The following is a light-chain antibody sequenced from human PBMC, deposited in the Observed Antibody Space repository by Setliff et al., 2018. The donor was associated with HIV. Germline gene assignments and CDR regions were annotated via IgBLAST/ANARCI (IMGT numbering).Light chain of an antibody. CDR3: AAWDDSLSGPV. Sequence: QSALTQPPSASGTPGQRVTISCSGSSSNIGSNYVYWYQQLPGTAPKLLIYRNNQRPSGVPDRFSGSKSGTSASLAISGLRSEDEADYYCAAWDDSLSGPVFGGGTKGTVL. V-gene: IGLV1-47*01. J-gene: IGLJ3*02. CDR2: RNN. CDR1: SSNIGSNY.